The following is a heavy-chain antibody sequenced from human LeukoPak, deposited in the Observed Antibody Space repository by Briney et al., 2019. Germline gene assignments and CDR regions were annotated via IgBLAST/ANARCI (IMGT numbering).Heavy chain of an antibody. J-gene: IGHJ3*02. CDR2: ISAYNGNT. CDR3: ATNVLLWFGETLRSQDDAFDI. Sequence: GASVKVSCKASGYTFTSYGISWVRQAPGQGLEWMGWISAYNGNTNYAQKLQGRVTMTTDTSTSTAYMELRSLRSDDTAVYYCATNVLLWFGETLRSQDDAFDIWGQGTMVTVSS. V-gene: IGHV1-18*01. CDR1: GYTFTSYG. D-gene: IGHD3-10*01.